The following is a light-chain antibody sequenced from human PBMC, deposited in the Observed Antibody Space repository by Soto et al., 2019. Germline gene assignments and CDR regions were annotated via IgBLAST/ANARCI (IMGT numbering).Light chain of an antibody. J-gene: IGKJ2*01. Sequence: EIVSTQSPGTLSLSPGERATLSCRASQSVSSSYLAWYQQKPGQAPSLLIYSASSRATGIPDRFSGSGSGTDFTLTLSRLEPEDFALYYCHQYGSSPGTFGQGTKLEIK. CDR1: QSVSSSY. CDR3: HQYGSSPGT. V-gene: IGKV3-20*01. CDR2: SAS.